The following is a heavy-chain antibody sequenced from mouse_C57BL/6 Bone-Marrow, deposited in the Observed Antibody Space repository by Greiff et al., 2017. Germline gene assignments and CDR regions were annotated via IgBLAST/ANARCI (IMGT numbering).Heavy chain of an antibody. CDR3: AREGYYWFAY. CDR2: IDPSDSYT. Sequence: QVQLQQPGAELVRPGTSVKLSCKASGYTFTSYWMHRVKQRPGQGLEWIGVIDPSDSYTNYNQKFKGKATLTVDTSSSTAFMQLSSLTSEDSAVYCCAREGYYWFAYWGQGTLVTVSA. CDR1: GYTFTSYW. J-gene: IGHJ3*01. D-gene: IGHD2-3*01. V-gene: IGHV1-59*01.